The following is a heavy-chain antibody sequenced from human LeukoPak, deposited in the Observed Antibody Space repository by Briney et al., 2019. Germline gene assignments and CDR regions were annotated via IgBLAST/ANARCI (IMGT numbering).Heavy chain of an antibody. CDR1: GYTFTGYY. V-gene: IGHV1-2*04. J-gene: IGHJ6*02. D-gene: IGHD2-2*01. Sequence: ASVKVSCKASGYTFTGYYMHWVRQAPGQGLEWMGWINPNSGGTNYAQKFQGWVTMTRDTSISTAYMELSRLRSDDTAVYYCARDDTDIVVVPALRYYGMDVWGQGTTVTVSS. CDR2: INPNSGGT. CDR3: ARDDTDIVVVPALRYYGMDV.